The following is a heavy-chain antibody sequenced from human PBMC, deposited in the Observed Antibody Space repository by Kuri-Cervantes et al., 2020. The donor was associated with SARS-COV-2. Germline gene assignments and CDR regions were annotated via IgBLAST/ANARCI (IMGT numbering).Heavy chain of an antibody. D-gene: IGHD3-16*01. CDR3: SSGGSQREWYY. CDR1: GFTFGDYF. J-gene: IGHJ4*02. V-gene: IGHV3-43*01. CDR2: ISWDGGST. Sequence: GGSLRLSCATSGFTFGDYFMHWVRQRPGKGLEWVSLISWDGGSTYYADSVKGRLTISRDNSKDSLFLQMNSLRSEDTAFYYCSSGGSQREWYYWGQGTLVTVSS.